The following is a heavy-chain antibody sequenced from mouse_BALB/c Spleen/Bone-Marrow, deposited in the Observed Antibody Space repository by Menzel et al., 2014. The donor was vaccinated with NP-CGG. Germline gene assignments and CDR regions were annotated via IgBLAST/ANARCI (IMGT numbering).Heavy chain of an antibody. J-gene: IGHJ4*01. Sequence: VQLQQSGAELAKPGASVKMSCKASGYTFTRYWIHWVKPGPGQGLEWIGYINPCTGYTEYNQKFKDKATLTADKSSSTAYMQLSSLTSEDSAVYYCARGDYYGKGGAMDYWGQGTSVTVSS. V-gene: IGHV1-7*01. D-gene: IGHD1-1*01. CDR3: ARGDYYGKGGAMDY. CDR2: INPCTGYT. CDR1: GYTFTRYW.